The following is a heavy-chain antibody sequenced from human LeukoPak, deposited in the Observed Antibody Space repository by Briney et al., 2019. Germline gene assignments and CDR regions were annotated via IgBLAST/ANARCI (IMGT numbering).Heavy chain of an antibody. V-gene: IGHV3-23*01. D-gene: IGHD1-26*01. Sequence: GGSLRLSCAASGFTFSSYGMSWVRQAPGKGLEWVSTISGSGATTYYADSVNGRFTISRDNSKNTLYLQMNSLRAEDTAVYYCAKGLPSGSYQGCDYWGQGTLVTVSS. CDR3: AKGLPSGSYQGCDY. CDR2: ISGSGATT. CDR1: GFTFSSYG. J-gene: IGHJ4*02.